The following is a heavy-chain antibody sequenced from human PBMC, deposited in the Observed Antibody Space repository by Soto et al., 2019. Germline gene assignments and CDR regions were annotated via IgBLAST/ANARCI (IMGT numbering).Heavy chain of an antibody. V-gene: IGHV1-69*04. CDR1: GGTFNSDV. D-gene: IGHD4-17*01. J-gene: IGHJ6*02. CDR3: ARSGSVTTQYYHGMDV. CDR2: SIPVLDRA. Sequence: QVQLVQSGAEVKSPGSSVKVSCKASGGTFNSDVINWVRQAPGQGLEWMGRSIPVLDRADYAQNFQGRVTITADKSTPTVHMEMSGLRSEDTAVFYCARSGSVTTQYYHGMDVWGQGTTVTVSS.